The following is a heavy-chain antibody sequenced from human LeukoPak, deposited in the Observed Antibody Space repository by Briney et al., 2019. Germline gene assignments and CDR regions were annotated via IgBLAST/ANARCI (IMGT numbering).Heavy chain of an antibody. CDR3: ATYRQVLLPFES. Sequence: GGSLRLSCAASGFTFDDYGMSWVRQAPGKGLEWVATIDWNGDNTAYADSVKGRFTISRDNAKNSLYLQMNSLRAEDTALYYCATYRQVLLPFESWGQGTLVTVSS. J-gene: IGHJ4*02. D-gene: IGHD2-8*02. CDR2: IDWNGDNT. V-gene: IGHV3-20*04. CDR1: GFTFDDYG.